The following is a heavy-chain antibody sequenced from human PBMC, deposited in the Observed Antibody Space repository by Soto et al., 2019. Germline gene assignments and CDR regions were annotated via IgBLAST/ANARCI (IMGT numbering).Heavy chain of an antibody. V-gene: IGHV3-23*01. D-gene: IGHD6-6*01. CDR3: AKDSSSSPNGYYHYYMDV. Sequence: GGSLRLSCVAAEFTFSTYAMSWVRQAPGKGLEWVSAISGSGVYTYYADSVRGRFTISRDNSKNTLYLQMNSLRAEDTAAYYCAKDSSSSPNGYYHYYMDVWGRGTTVTVSS. CDR2: ISGSGVYT. J-gene: IGHJ6*03. CDR1: EFTFSTYA.